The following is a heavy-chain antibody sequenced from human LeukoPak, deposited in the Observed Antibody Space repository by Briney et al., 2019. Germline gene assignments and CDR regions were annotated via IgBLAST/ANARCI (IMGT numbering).Heavy chain of an antibody. CDR1: GFTLSSYV. J-gene: IGHJ4*02. CDR2: IGYDESNK. CDR3: ARDPGYSSGWSLDY. Sequence: GTSLRLSCAASGFTLSSYVMHWVRQAPGKGLEWVAVIGYDESNKYYADSVKGRFTISRDNSKNTLYLQMNSLRAEDTAVYYCARDPGYSSGWSLDYWGQGTLVTVSS. V-gene: IGHV3-33*01. D-gene: IGHD6-19*01.